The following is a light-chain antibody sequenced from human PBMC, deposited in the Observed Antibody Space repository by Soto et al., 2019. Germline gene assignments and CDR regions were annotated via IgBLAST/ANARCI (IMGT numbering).Light chain of an antibody. Sequence: NFMLTQPHSVSESPGKTVAISCTGSSGSIASNYVQWYQQRPGSAPTTVIYEHNQRPSGVPDRFSGSIDISSNSASLTISGLKPEDEADYYCQSYDSTNWVFGGGTKLTVL. J-gene: IGLJ3*02. V-gene: IGLV6-57*02. CDR1: SGSIASNY. CDR2: EHN. CDR3: QSYDSTNWV.